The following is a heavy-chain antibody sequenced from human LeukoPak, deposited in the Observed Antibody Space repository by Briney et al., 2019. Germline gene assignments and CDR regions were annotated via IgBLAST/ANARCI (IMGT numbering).Heavy chain of an antibody. Sequence: SETLSLTCAVYVGSFSAHYWNLIRQPPGKGPEWIGEINHSGSTKYNPSLKSRVTISVDTSKNQFSLKVTSVTAADTAVYYCAREGSAGDSEPTGAFDIWGQGTMVTVPS. J-gene: IGHJ3*02. CDR2: INHSGST. CDR3: AREGSAGDSEPTGAFDI. D-gene: IGHD4-17*01. CDR1: VGSFSAHY. V-gene: IGHV4-34*01.